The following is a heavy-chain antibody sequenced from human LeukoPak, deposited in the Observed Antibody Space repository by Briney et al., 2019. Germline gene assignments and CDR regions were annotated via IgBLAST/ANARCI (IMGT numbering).Heavy chain of an antibody. Sequence: ASVKVSCKASGGTFRRYAISWVRQAPGQALEWRGGIIPIFGTANSAQTFQGRVTITADESSSTAYMERSSLRSEATAVHYLARDAAIYDTSAYYYPWGGQGTLVTVS. CDR1: GGTFRRYA. CDR2: IIPIFGTA. J-gene: IGHJ4*02. V-gene: IGHV1-69*13. CDR3: ARDAAIYDTSAYYYPW. D-gene: IGHD3-22*01.